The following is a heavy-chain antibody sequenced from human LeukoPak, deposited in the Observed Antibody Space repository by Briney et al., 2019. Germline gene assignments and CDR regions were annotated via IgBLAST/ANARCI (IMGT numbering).Heavy chain of an antibody. CDR2: ISSSNSYI. V-gene: IGHV3-21*01. D-gene: IGHD6-19*01. J-gene: IGHJ4*02. CDR3: ARGKYSSGWYRSSVYYFDY. CDR1: EFTFSSYA. Sequence: GGSLRLSCAASEFTFSSYAMNWVRQAPGKGLEWVSSISSSNSYIYYADSVKGRFTISRDNAKNSLNLQMNSLRAEDTAVYYCARGKYSSGWYRSSVYYFDYWGQGTLVTVSS.